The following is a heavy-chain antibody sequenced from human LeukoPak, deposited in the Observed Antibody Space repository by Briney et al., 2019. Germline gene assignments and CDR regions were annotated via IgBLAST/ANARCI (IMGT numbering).Heavy chain of an antibody. CDR2: ISAYNGNT. J-gene: IGHJ4*02. Sequence: ASVKVSCKASGYTFTSYGISWVRQAPGQGLEWMGWISAYNGNTNYAQKLQGRVTMTTDTSTSTAYMELRSLRSDDTAVYYCARDWYGYSSGRYGDYWGQGTLVTVSS. V-gene: IGHV1-18*01. D-gene: IGHD6-19*01. CDR1: GYTFTSYG. CDR3: ARDWYGYSSGRYGDY.